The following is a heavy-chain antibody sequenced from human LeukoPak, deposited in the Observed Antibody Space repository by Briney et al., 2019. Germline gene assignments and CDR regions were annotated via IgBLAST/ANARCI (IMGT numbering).Heavy chain of an antibody. CDR2: ISSSGSTI. CDR3: ARTPLGAMGYYGMDV. Sequence: GGSLRLSCVASGFTFSSYEMNWVRQAPGKGLEWVSYISSSGSTIYYADSVEGRFTISRDNAKNSLYLQMNSLRAEDTAVYYCARTPLGAMGYYGMDVWGQGTTVTVSS. D-gene: IGHD1-26*01. CDR1: GFTFSSYE. J-gene: IGHJ6*02. V-gene: IGHV3-48*03.